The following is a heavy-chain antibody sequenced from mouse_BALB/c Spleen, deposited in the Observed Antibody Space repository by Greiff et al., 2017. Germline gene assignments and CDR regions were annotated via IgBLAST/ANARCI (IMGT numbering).Heavy chain of an antibody. CDR3: ARDGDYDYGGFAY. CDR1: GFTFSSYT. D-gene: IGHD2-4*01. J-gene: IGHJ3*01. CDR2: ISDGGSYT. V-gene: IGHV5-4*02. Sequence: EVMLVESGGGLVKPGGSLKLSCAASGFTFSSYTMSWVRQTPEKRLEWVATISDGGSYTYYPDSVKGRFTISRDNAKNNLYLQMSSLKSEDTAMYYCARDGDYDYGGFAYWGQGTLVTVSA.